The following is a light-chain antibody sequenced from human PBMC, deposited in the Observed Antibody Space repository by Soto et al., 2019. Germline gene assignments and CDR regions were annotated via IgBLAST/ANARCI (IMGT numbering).Light chain of an antibody. CDR1: QNVDSNY. CDR2: GAS. CDR3: QQYGSLSWT. Sequence: ELVLTQSPGTLSLSPGERATLSCRASQNVDSNYLAWYQQQPGQAPRIIIFGASGRATGIPDRFSGSGSGTDFTLTISRLEPEDFAVYYCQQYGSLSWTFGQGTKVEIK. V-gene: IGKV3-20*01. J-gene: IGKJ1*01.